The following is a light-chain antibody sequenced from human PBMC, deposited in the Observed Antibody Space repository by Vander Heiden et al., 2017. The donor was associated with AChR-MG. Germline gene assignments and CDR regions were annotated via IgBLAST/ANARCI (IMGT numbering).Light chain of an antibody. V-gene: IGKV1-5*03. CDR2: KAS. CDR3: QQYKSYPYS. Sequence: DIQMTQSPSTLSASVGDRVTITCRASQGIRNWLAWYQQKPGKAPKLLIYKASSLETGVPSRFSGSGSGTEFTLTISSLHPDDSATYYCQQYKSYPYSFGQGTKLEIK. CDR1: QGIRNW. J-gene: IGKJ2*03.